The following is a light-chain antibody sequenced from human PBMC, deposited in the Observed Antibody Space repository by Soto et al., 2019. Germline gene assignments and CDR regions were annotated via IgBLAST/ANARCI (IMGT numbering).Light chain of an antibody. CDR2: STN. J-gene: IGLJ3*02. Sequence: QTVVTQEPSFSVSPGGTVTLTCGLSSGSVSTSYYPSWYQQTPGQAPRTLIYSTNTRSSGVPDRFSGSILGNKAALTITGAQADDESDYYCVLYMGSGFWVFGGETKLTVL. CDR3: VLYMGSGFWV. CDR1: SGSVSTSYY. V-gene: IGLV8-61*01.